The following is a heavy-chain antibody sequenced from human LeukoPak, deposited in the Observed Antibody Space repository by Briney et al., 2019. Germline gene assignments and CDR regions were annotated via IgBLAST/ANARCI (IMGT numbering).Heavy chain of an antibody. CDR2: INANTGVT. CDR1: GYTFTGYY. J-gene: IGHJ4*02. Sequence: ASVKVSCKASGYTFTGYYMHWVRQAPGQGLEWMGWINANTGVTHYAVKFQGRVTITRDTSISTVYMDLSSLQSDDTAVYYCARDHNWGPDYWGQGTLVLVSS. CDR3: ARDHNWGPDY. V-gene: IGHV1-2*02. D-gene: IGHD7-27*01.